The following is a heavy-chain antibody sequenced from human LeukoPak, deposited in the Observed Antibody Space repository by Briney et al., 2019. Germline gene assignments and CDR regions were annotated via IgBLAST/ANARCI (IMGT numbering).Heavy chain of an antibody. CDR2: MNPNSGNT. J-gene: IGHJ6*03. Sequence: GASVKVSCKASGYTFTSYDINWVRQATGQGLEWMGWMNPNSGNTGYAQKFQGRVTMTRNTSISTAYMELSSLRSEDTAVYYCARKAGYSYGPYYYYYMDVWGKGTTVIVSS. V-gene: IGHV1-8*02. CDR3: ARKAGYSYGPYYYYYMDV. D-gene: IGHD5-18*01. CDR1: GYTFTSYD.